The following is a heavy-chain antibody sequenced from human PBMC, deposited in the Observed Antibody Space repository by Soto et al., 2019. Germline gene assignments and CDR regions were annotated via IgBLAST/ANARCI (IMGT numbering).Heavy chain of an antibody. CDR3: ARVGAPRALDY. CDR2: ISYDGSNK. CDR1: GFTFRSYA. Sequence: QVQLVESGGGVFQPGRSLRLSCAASGFTFRSYAMHWVREAPGKGLEWVEVISYDGSNKYYADTVKGRFTISRDNSKNTLYLQMHSLRAEDTAVYYCARVGAPRALDYWGQGTLVTVSS. V-gene: IGHV3-30-3*01. J-gene: IGHJ4*02.